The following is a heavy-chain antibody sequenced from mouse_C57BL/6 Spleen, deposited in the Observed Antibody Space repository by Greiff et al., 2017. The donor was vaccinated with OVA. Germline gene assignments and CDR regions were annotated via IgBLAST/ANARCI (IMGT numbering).Heavy chain of an antibody. Sequence: EVKVVESGGGLVKPGGSLKLSCAASGFTFSSYTMSWVRQTPEKRLEWVATISGGGGNTYYPDSVKGRFTISRDNAKNTLYLQMSSLRSEDTALYYCARAYYSNLFAYWGQGTLVTVSA. CDR3: ARAYYSNLFAY. CDR2: ISGGGGNT. D-gene: IGHD2-5*01. J-gene: IGHJ3*01. V-gene: IGHV5-9*01. CDR1: GFTFSSYT.